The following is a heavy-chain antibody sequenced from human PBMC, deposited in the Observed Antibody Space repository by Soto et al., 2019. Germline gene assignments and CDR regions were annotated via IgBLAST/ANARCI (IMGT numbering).Heavy chain of an antibody. CDR2: IIPIFGTA. CDR3: ARSIVVVPAAIVNWFDP. D-gene: IGHD2-2*01. Sequence: SVKVSCKASGGTFSSYAISWVRRAPGQGLEWMGGIIPIFGTANYAQKFQGRVTITADESTSTAYMELSSLRSEDTAVYYCARSIVVVPAAIVNWFDPWGQGTLVTVSS. CDR1: GGTFSSYA. V-gene: IGHV1-69*13. J-gene: IGHJ5*02.